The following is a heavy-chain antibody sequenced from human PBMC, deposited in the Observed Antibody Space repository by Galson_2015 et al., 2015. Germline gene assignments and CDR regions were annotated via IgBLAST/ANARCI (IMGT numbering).Heavy chain of an antibody. J-gene: IGHJ4*02. D-gene: IGHD2-21*02. CDR3: ARDLRGHIVVVTAITPDY. Sequence: SVKVSCKASGYTFTSYAMHWVRQAPGQRLEWMGWINAGNGNTKYSQKFQGRVTITRDTSASTAYMELSSLRSEDTAVYYCARDLRGHIVVVTAITPDYWGQGTLVTVSS. CDR1: GYTFTSYA. CDR2: INAGNGNT. V-gene: IGHV1-3*01.